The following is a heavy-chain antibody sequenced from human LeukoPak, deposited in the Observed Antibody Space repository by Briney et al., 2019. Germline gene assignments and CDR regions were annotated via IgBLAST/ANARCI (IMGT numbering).Heavy chain of an antibody. V-gene: IGHV4-39*07. Sequence: SETLSLTCSVSDDSILSRTHDWAWIRQPPGKGLEWIGTIYYGGSTYYNPSLKSRVTISVDRSKNQFSLKLTSVTAADTAVYFCARDTITRGLDYWGQGTLVTVSS. D-gene: IGHD3-10*01. J-gene: IGHJ4*02. CDR1: DDSILSRTHD. CDR2: IYYGGST. CDR3: ARDTITRGLDY.